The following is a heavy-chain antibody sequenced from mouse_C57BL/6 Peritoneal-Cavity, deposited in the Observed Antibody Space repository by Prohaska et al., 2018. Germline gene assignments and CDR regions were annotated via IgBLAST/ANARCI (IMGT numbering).Heavy chain of an antibody. J-gene: IGHJ1*03. CDR2: INSDCSAI. D-gene: IGHD2-1*01. V-gene: IGHV11-2*01. CDR1: GVTCSGFW. CDR3: MRYGNYWYFDV. Sequence: EVQMLETEGGLVQSGRSRGLSWESTGVTCSGFWMSWDRQTPGNTLEWIGDINSDCSAINYAPSIKDRFTIFRDNDKSTLYLQMSNVRSEDTATYFCMRYGNYWYFDVWGTGTTVTVSS.